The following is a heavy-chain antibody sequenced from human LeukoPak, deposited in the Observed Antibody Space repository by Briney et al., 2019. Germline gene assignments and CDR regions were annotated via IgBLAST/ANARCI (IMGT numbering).Heavy chain of an antibody. CDR2: INHSGST. D-gene: IGHD2-2*02. Sequence: SETLSLTCAVYGGSFSGYYWSRIRQPPGKGLEWIGEINHSGSTNYNPSLKSRVTISVDTSKNQFSLKLSSVTAADTAVYYCALYRRPLTFDYWGQGTLVTVSS. V-gene: IGHV4-34*01. CDR1: GGSFSGYY. CDR3: ALYRRPLTFDY. J-gene: IGHJ4*02.